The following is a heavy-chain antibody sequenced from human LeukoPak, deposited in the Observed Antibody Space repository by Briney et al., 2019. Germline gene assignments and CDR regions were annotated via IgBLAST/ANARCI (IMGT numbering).Heavy chain of an antibody. V-gene: IGHV3-7*03. J-gene: IGHJ4*02. CDR2: IKQDGSEK. D-gene: IGHD3-9*01. CDR3: AGGTGFIIKD. CDR1: GFTFSLYW. Sequence: EGSLRLSCAASGFTFSLYWMNWVRRAPGKGLEWVANIKQDGSEKNYVDSVKGRFTISRDNAKNSLYLQMNNLRVEDTAMYYCAGGTGFIIKDWGQGTLVTVSS.